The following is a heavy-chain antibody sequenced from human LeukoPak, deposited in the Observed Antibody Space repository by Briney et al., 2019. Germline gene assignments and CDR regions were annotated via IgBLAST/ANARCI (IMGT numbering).Heavy chain of an antibody. Sequence: PSETLSLTCTVSGGSISSYYWSWIRQPPGKGLEWIGYIYTSGSTNYNPSLKSRVTISVDTSKNQFSPKLSSVTAADTAVYYCARGVLMVYATNWGQGTLVTVSS. CDR2: IYTSGST. V-gene: IGHV4-4*09. J-gene: IGHJ4*02. CDR1: GGSISSYY. D-gene: IGHD2-8*01. CDR3: ARGVLMVYATN.